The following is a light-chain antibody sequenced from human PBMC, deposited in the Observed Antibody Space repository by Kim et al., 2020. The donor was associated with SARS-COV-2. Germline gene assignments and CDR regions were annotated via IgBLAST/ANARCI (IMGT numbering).Light chain of an antibody. CDR1: ESISSR. V-gene: IGKV1-5*01. J-gene: IGKJ2*01. Sequence: DIQMTQSPSTLSASVGDRVTITCRASESISSRLAWYEQKPEKAPKLLIYDASSLESGVPSRFSGSGSGTDFTLTITSLQPDDFATYYCQQYHTYPLTFGQGTKLEIK. CDR2: DAS. CDR3: QQYHTYPLT.